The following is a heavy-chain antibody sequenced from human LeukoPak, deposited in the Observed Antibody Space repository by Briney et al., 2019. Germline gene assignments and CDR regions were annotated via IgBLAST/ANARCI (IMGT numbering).Heavy chain of an antibody. CDR2: IIPILGIA. CDR1: GGTFSSYT. CDR3: ARDRGSSWPGGDY. J-gene: IGHJ4*02. V-gene: IGHV1-69*04. Sequence: SVKVSCKASGGTFSSYTISWVRQAPGQGLEWMGRIIPILGIANYAQKFLGRVTITADKSTSTAYMELSSLRSEDTAVYYCARDRGSSWPGGDYWGQGTLVTVSS. D-gene: IGHD6-13*01.